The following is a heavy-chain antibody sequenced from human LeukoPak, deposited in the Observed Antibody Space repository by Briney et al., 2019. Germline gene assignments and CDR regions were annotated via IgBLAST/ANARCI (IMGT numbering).Heavy chain of an antibody. J-gene: IGHJ5*02. D-gene: IGHD1-26*01. CDR3: ARVGISSPENWFDP. CDR1: GYTFTSYG. Sequence: ASVKVSCKASGYTFTSYGISWVRQAPGQGLEWMGWISAYNGNTIYAQKLQGRVTMTTDTSTSTAYMELRSLRSDDTAVYYCARVGISSPENWFDPWGQGTLVTVSS. CDR2: ISAYNGNT. V-gene: IGHV1-18*01.